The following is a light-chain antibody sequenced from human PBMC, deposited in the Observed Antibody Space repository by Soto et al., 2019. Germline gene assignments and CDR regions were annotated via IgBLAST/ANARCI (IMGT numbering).Light chain of an antibody. CDR2: LGS. Sequence: DIVMTQSPLSLPVTPGEPASISCRSSQSLLHSNGYNYLDWYLQKPGQSPRLLIYLGSNRASGVPDRFSGSRSGTDFTLKISRVEAEDVGVYYCMQALQTPPTFGGGTKVEIK. CDR3: MQALQTPPT. CDR1: QSLLHSNGYNY. J-gene: IGKJ4*01. V-gene: IGKV2-28*01.